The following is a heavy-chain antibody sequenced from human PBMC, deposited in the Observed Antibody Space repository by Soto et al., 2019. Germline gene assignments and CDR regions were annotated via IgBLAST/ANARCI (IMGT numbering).Heavy chain of an antibody. J-gene: IGHJ5*02. Sequence: NPSETLSLTCTVSGGSISSFHWNWIRQPPGKGLEWIGNIFYSGATDYNPSLKSRVTISVDTSKKQISLKLTSVTAADTAVYYCARDRDPYSSSSSRWFDPWGQGTLVTVSS. CDR1: GGSISSFH. V-gene: IGHV4-59*13. D-gene: IGHD6-6*01. CDR2: IFYSGAT. CDR3: ARDRDPYSSSSSRWFDP.